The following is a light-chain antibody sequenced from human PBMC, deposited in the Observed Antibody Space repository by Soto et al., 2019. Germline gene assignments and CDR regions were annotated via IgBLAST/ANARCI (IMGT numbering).Light chain of an antibody. V-gene: IGLV2-14*01. CDR2: AVT. Sequence: QSALTQPASVSGSPGQSRTISCTGTSSDVGAYNRVSWYPQRSGKASNLMVYAVTHRPSGVSNRFSGSKSGNTASLTISGLQAEDEADSSCLSYTISSSYVFGAGTKVTVL. CDR3: LSYTISSSYV. CDR1: SSDVGAYNR. J-gene: IGLJ1*01.